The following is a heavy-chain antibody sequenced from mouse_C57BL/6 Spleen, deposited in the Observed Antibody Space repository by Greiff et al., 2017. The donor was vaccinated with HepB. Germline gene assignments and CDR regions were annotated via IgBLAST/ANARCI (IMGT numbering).Heavy chain of an antibody. CDR2: ILPGSGST. D-gene: IGHD1-1*01. V-gene: IGHV1-9*01. CDR3: ARSPYYYGSSYVYFDY. Sequence: QVQLQQSGAELMKPGASVKLSCKATGYTFTGYWIEWVKQRPGHGLEWIGEILPGSGSTNYNEKFKGKATFTADTSSNTAYMQLSSLTTEDSAIYYCARSPYYYGSSYVYFDYWGQGTTLTVSS. CDR1: GYTFTGYW. J-gene: IGHJ2*01.